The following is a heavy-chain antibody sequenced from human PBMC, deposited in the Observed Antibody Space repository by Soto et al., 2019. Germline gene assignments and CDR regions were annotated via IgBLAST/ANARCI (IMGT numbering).Heavy chain of an antibody. CDR2: ISGSGGST. CDR1: GFIFSSYG. Sequence: GGSLRLSCAASGFIFSSYGMHWVRQAPGKGLEWVSAISGSGGSTYYADSVKGRFTISRDNSKNTLYLQMNSLRAEDTAVYYCSKSIVATYSYYYYGMDVWGQGTTVTVSS. CDR3: SKSIVATYSYYYYGMDV. V-gene: IGHV3-23*01. D-gene: IGHD5-12*01. J-gene: IGHJ6*02.